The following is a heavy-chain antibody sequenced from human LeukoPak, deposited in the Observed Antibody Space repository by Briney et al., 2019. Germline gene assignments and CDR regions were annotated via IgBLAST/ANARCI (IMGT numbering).Heavy chain of an antibody. D-gene: IGHD4-17*01. V-gene: IGHV3-53*01. CDR2: IYRGGTT. J-gene: IGHJ3*01. CDR3: ARGGGPEYGDYLGTFVV. CDR1: GFSVSSNY. Sequence: PGGSLRLSCAASGFSVSSNYMNWVRQAPGKGLEWVSVIYRGGTTYYADSVKGRFTFSRDSSKNTLDLQVNSLRVEDTAVYYCARGGGPEYGDYLGTFVVWGQGTMVTVSA.